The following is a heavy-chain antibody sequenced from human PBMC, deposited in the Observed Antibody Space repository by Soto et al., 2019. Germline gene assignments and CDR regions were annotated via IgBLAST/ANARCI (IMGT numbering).Heavy chain of an antibody. D-gene: IGHD6-13*01. V-gene: IGHV4-39*01. J-gene: IGHJ4*02. Sequence: SETLSLTCTVSGDSISGSPYFRGWIRQPPGKRLEWIGSIFYDGYTLYTPSLKSRVTISVDTSKNQFSLKLTSVAAADTAIYFCARLQAAVPHYWGQGILVTVSS. CDR3: ARLQAAVPHY. CDR2: IFYDGYT. CDR1: GDSISGSPYF.